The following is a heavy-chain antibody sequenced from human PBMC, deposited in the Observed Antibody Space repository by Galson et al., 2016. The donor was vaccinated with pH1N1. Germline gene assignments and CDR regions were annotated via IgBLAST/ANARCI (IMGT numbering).Heavy chain of an antibody. CDR3: ARATSGYYLGYYYYYMDV. J-gene: IGHJ6*03. Sequence: SETLSLTCTVSGGSISNYYWIWIRQPPGKGLEWIGYIYYSGSTNYNPSLKSRVTISTDTSNNQFSLKLRSVTAADTAVYYCARATSGYYLGYYYYYMDVWGKGTTVTVSS. V-gene: IGHV4-59*01. CDR2: IYYSGST. CDR1: GGSISNYY. D-gene: IGHD3-3*01.